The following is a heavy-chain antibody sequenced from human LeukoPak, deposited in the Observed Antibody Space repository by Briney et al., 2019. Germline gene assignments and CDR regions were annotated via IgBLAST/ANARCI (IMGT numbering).Heavy chain of an antibody. CDR3: ARHPPNRGSSRRYTFDP. J-gene: IGHJ5*02. Sequence: SETLSLTCTDSGCSIRSYYWRWMRQPPGKGLEWIGYIYYSGSTNYNPSLKSRVTISVDTSKNQFSLKLSSVTAADTAIYYCARHPPNRGSSRRYTFDPWGQGTLVTVSS. D-gene: IGHD6-13*01. CDR2: IYYSGST. CDR1: GCSIRSYY. V-gene: IGHV4-59*08.